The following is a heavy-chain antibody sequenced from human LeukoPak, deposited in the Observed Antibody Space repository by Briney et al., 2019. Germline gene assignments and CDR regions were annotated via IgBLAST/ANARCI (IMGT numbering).Heavy chain of an antibody. Sequence: GGSLRLSCVASGFTFSSYWMSWVRQAPGKGLEWVANIKQDGSEKYYVDSVKGRYTISRDNAKNSLYLQMNSLRAEDTAVYYCARAAVEMATIDFDYWGQGTLVTVSS. V-gene: IGHV3-7*01. J-gene: IGHJ4*02. CDR1: GFTFSSYW. CDR3: ARAAVEMATIDFDY. CDR2: IKQDGSEK. D-gene: IGHD5-24*01.